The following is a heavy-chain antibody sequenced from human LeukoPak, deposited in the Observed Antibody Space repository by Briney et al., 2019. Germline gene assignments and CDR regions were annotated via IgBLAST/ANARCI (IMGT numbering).Heavy chain of an antibody. D-gene: IGHD5-12*01. CDR3: AVRGSGSDYY. Sequence: PGGSLRLSCAGSGFSISSYWMAWVRHAPGRGLEGVAHIKQDGSEKNYVDLVKGRFTISRDNAKNSVYLQMNSLRVEDTAVYNCAVRGSGSDYYWGQGTVVTVSS. V-gene: IGHV3-7*05. CDR2: IKQDGSEK. CDR1: GFSISSYW. J-gene: IGHJ4*02.